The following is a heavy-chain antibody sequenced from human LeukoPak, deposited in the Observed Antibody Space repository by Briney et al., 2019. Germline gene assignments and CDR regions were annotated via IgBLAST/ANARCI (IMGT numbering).Heavy chain of an antibody. CDR3: ARDGGPFDS. J-gene: IGHJ4*02. Sequence: GGSLRLSCAASGFTFRSYWMSWVRQAPGKGLEWVANINQDGSERYYVDSVNGRFTISRDNAKKSVYVQMNSLRAEDTAVYYCARDGGPFDSWGQGTLVTVSA. V-gene: IGHV3-7*03. D-gene: IGHD2-15*01. CDR1: GFTFRSYW. CDR2: INQDGSER.